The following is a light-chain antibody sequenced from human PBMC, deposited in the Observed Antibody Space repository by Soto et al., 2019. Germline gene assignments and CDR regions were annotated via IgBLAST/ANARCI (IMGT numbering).Light chain of an antibody. J-gene: IGLJ2*01. CDR3: SSYTTTNTVI. CDR1: SSDISRYNY. V-gene: IGLV2-14*01. CDR2: EVT. Sequence: QSALTQPASVPGSPGQSITISCTGTSSDISRYNYVSWYQQYPGQAPKLMIYEVTYRPSGVSDRFSGSKSDNTASLTISGLQAEDEAHYYCSSYTTTNTVIFGGGTKVTVL.